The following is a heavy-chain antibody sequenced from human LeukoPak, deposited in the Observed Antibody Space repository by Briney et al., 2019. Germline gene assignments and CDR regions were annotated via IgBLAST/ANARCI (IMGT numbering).Heavy chain of an antibody. CDR3: TTCLNGAGQPVAIYYYGMDV. CDR1: GYTLTEMS. V-gene: IGHV1-24*01. CDR2: FDPEDGET. Sequence: SVKLSCKVSGYTLTEMSIHWVRQAPAGAIEWKGGFDPEDGETVYAPKFQGRVTMTEDTSADTAYMELSSLRSEDTAVYYCTTCLNGAGQPVAIYYYGMDVWGQGTTVTASS. D-gene: IGHD2-2*01. J-gene: IGHJ6*02.